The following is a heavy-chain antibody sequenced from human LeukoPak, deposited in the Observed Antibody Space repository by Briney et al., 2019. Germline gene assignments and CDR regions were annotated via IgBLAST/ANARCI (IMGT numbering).Heavy chain of an antibody. CDR1: GFAFSTNW. D-gene: IGHD6-13*01. CDR3: ASAYSAGWFSY. Sequence: GGSLRLSCAASGFAFSTNWMHWVRQAPGEGLVWVSHISTDARTITYADFVKGRFTISRDNAKNTLYLHMSGLRDDDTAVYYCASAYSAGWFSYWGQGTPVIVSS. V-gene: IGHV3-74*01. J-gene: IGHJ4*02. CDR2: ISTDARTI.